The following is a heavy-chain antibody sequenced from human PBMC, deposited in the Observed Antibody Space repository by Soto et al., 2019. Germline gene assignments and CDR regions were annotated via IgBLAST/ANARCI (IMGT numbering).Heavy chain of an antibody. D-gene: IGHD2-8*01. V-gene: IGHV1-3*01. CDR2: INPGGGYT. Sequence: QVQFVQSGAEVKKPGASVRLSCKPSGYTLPNYSIQWVRQAAGQGLQWLGWINPGGGYTEYSQRFQGRVTLSRDNSASTFYMDLTSLTSEDTAVYFCTRDLNGGNPFDYWGQGTLVTVSS. CDR1: GYTLPNYS. J-gene: IGHJ4*02. CDR3: TRDLNGGNPFDY.